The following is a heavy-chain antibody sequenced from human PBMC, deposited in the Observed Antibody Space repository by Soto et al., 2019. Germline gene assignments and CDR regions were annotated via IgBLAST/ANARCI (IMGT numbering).Heavy chain of an antibody. D-gene: IGHD6-25*01. J-gene: IGHJ4*02. CDR1: GGSISSSSYY. CDR3: ASIAAAGPLTPFNFDY. CDR2: IYYSGST. V-gene: IGHV4-39*01. Sequence: SETLSLTCTVSGGSISSSSYYWGWIRQPPGKRQEWIGSIYYSGSTYYNPSLKSRVTISVDTSKNQFSLKLSSVTAADSAVYYCASIAAAGPLTPFNFDYWGQGTLVTVSS.